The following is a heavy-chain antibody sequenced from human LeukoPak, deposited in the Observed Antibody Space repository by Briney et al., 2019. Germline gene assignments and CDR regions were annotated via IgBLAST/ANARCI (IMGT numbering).Heavy chain of an antibody. Sequence: SETLSLTCTVSGYSISSGYYWGWIRQPPGKGLEWIGSIYHSGSTYYNPSLKSRVTISVDTSKNQFSLKLSSVTAADTAVYYCARGRRITMVRGTTSYYFDYWGQGTLVTVSS. CDR1: GYSISSGYY. CDR2: IYHSGST. J-gene: IGHJ4*02. V-gene: IGHV4-38-2*02. D-gene: IGHD3-10*01. CDR3: ARGRRITMVRGTTSYYFDY.